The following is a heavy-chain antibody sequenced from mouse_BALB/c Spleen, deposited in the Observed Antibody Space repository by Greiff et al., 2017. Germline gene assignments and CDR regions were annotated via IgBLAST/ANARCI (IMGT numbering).Heavy chain of an antibody. V-gene: IGHV1-9*01. D-gene: IGHD1-2*01. CDR2: ILPGSGST. CDR3: ASFTTATDLIYYAMDY. Sequence: VQLQQSGAELMKPGASVKISCKATGYTFSSYWIEWVKQRPGHGLEWIGEILPGSGSTNYNEKFKGKATFTADTSSNTAYMQLSSLTSEDSAVYYCASFTTATDLIYYAMDYWGQGTSVTVSS. CDR1: GYTFSSYW. J-gene: IGHJ4*01.